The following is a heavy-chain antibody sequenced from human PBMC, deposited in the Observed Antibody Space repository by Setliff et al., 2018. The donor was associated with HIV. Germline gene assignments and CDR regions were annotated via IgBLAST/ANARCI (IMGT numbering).Heavy chain of an antibody. V-gene: IGHV3-64*02. CDR2: ISNTGDHT. Sequence: GGSLRLSCAASGFAFSNYGMHWVRQAPGKRLEYVSVISNTGDHTYYADSVEGRFTISRDNSKNRLDLQMGSMRAEDMAVYYCASNFRSGYWYFDLWGRGTLVTVSS. J-gene: IGHJ2*01. CDR3: ASNFRSGYWYFDL. CDR1: GFAFSNYG. D-gene: IGHD2-15*01.